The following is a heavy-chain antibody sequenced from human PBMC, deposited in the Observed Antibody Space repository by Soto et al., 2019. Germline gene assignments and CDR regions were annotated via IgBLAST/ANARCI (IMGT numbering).Heavy chain of an antibody. CDR1: GDSVSSRFW. Sequence: SETLSLTCAVSGDSVSSRFWRSWVRQSPGKGLEWIGEIYHSGSANYNPSLKSRVTMSVDNSRNQFSLKLNSVTAADTAVYYCARYNAASGTYYFDYWGQGTLVTVSS. J-gene: IGHJ4*02. CDR3: ARYNAASGTYYFDY. V-gene: IGHV4-4*02. CDR2: IYHSGSA. D-gene: IGHD6-13*01.